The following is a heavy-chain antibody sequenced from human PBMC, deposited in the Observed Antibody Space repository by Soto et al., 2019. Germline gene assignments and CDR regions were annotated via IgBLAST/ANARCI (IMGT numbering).Heavy chain of an antibody. CDR2: ISYDGSNK. V-gene: IGHV3-30-3*01. D-gene: IGHD3-10*01. CDR3: ARDRDYGSGDPFYYYYGMDV. Sequence: GGSLRLSCAASGFTFSSYAMHWVRQAPGKGLEWVAVISYDGSNKYYADSVKGRFTISRDNSKNTLYLQMNSLRAEDTAVYYCARDRDYGSGDPFYYYYGMDVWGQGTTVTVSS. CDR1: GFTFSSYA. J-gene: IGHJ6*02.